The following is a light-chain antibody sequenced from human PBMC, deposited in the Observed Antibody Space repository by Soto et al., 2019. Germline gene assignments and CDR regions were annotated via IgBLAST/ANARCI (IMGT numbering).Light chain of an antibody. Sequence: QSVLTQPPSASGTPGQRVTISCSGSSSNIGSKFVYWYQQLPGTAPKLLIYRDNQRPSGVPDRFSGSKSGTSAFLAISGLRSEDEADYYCAACDGNLSAVFGGGTKLTVL. V-gene: IGLV1-47*01. CDR3: AACDGNLSAV. J-gene: IGLJ3*02. CDR2: RDN. CDR1: SSNIGSKF.